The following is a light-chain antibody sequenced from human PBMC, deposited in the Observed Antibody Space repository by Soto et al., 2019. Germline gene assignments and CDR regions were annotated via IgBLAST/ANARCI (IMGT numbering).Light chain of an antibody. J-gene: IGKJ4*01. CDR3: QQRSSLPLLY. V-gene: IGKV3-11*01. CDR2: DAS. Sequence: EIVLTQSPATLSLSRGERDTLSCRASQSVSNYLAWFKQKPGQAPRLLIYDASNRATSIPARFSGSGSGTCFTVTISTLKPEDCAVYYCQQRSSLPLLYFGGGTKVEI. CDR1: QSVSNY.